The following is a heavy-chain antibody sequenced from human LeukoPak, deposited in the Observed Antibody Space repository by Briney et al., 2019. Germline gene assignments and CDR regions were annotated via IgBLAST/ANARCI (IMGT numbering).Heavy chain of an antibody. CDR1: GYTFTSYY. Sequence: ASVKVSCKASGYTFTSYYMHWVRQAPGQGLEWMGIINPSGGSTSYAQKFQGRVTMTRDMPTSTVYMELSSLRSEDTAVYYCARDSTGGCSSTSCYKMGYYYYYYMDVWGKGTTVTVSS. J-gene: IGHJ6*03. CDR2: INPSGGST. V-gene: IGHV1-46*01. CDR3: ARDSTGGCSSTSCYKMGYYYYYYMDV. D-gene: IGHD2-2*02.